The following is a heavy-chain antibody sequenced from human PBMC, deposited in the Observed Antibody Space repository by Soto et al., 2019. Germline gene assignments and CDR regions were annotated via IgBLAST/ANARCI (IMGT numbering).Heavy chain of an antibody. D-gene: IGHD5-18*01. CDR1: GGTFSKDA. J-gene: IGHJ6*02. CDR3: TRVLGYTFEPGKTRYYAMDV. CDR2: LIPVFGSP. V-gene: IGHV1-69*01. Sequence: QVQLVQSGAEVKKPGSSVTVSCKTSGGTFSKDAINWVRQAPGQGLEWMGLLIPVFGSPIYAQKFQGRIRITAHEPTSTAFMDLSSLRSEDTAVYYCTRVLGYTFEPGKTRYYAMDVWGQGTTVSVSS.